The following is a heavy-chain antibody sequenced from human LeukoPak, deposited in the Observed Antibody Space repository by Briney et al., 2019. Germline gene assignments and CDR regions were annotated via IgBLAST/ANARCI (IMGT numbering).Heavy chain of an antibody. D-gene: IGHD4-17*01. CDR1: GFTFSSYW. Sequence: GGSLSLSCAASGFTFSSYWMSWVRQAPGKGLEWVANIKQDGSEKYYVDSVKGRFTISRDNAKNSLYLQMNSLRAEDTAVYYCARYVNGDYPAYWGQGTLVTVSS. J-gene: IGHJ4*02. CDR2: IKQDGSEK. CDR3: ARYVNGDYPAY. V-gene: IGHV3-7*01.